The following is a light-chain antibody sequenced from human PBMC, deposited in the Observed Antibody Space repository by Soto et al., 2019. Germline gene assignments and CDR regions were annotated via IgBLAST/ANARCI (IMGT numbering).Light chain of an antibody. Sequence: DIQMTQSASTLSASVGDRVTITCRASQSISSWLAWYQQKPGKAPKLLIYDASSVESGVPSRFSGSGSGTEFTLTITSLQPDDFATYYCQQYNSYLYTFGQGTKLEIK. CDR1: QSISSW. CDR3: QQYNSYLYT. J-gene: IGKJ2*01. CDR2: DAS. V-gene: IGKV1-5*01.